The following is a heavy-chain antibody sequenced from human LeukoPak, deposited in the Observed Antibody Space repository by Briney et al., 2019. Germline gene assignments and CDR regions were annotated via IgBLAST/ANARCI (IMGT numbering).Heavy chain of an antibody. V-gene: IGHV3-33*06. CDR1: GFTFSSYG. D-gene: IGHD5-18*01. CDR2: IWYDGSNK. J-gene: IGHJ4*02. Sequence: GGSLRLSCAASGFTFSSYGMHWVRQAPGKGLEWVAVIWYDGSNKYYADSVKGRFTISRDNSKNTLYLQMNSLRAEDTAVYYCAKGGRGYSYGTEFDYWGQGTLVTVSS. CDR3: AKGGRGYSYGTEFDY.